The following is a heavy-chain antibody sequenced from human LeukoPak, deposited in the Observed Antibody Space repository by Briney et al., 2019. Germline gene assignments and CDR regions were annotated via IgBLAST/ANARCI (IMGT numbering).Heavy chain of an antibody. D-gene: IGHD3-10*01. Sequence: GRSLRLSCAASGFTFSSYAMHWVRQAPGKGLEWVAVISYDGSNKYYADSVKGRFTISRDNSKNTLYLQMNSLRAEDTAVYYYARARGSLWFGELFDYWGQGTLVTVSS. CDR2: ISYDGSNK. CDR1: GFTFSSYA. V-gene: IGHV3-30*04. CDR3: ARARGSLWFGELFDY. J-gene: IGHJ4*02.